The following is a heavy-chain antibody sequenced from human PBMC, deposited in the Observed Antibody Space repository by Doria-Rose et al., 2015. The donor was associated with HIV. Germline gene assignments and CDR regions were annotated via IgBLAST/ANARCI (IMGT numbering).Heavy chain of an antibody. CDR3: ARIKSSRWYHKYYFDF. Sequence: QVTLKESGPVLVKPTETLTLTCTVSGVSLSSPGVGVSWIRQPPGKALEWLAHILTDDERSYKASLKSRLTISRSTSESQVVLTMTDMDPVDTATYYCARIKSSRWYHKYYFDFWGQGTLVIVAA. J-gene: IGHJ4*02. CDR2: ILTDDER. D-gene: IGHD6-13*01. V-gene: IGHV2-26*01. CDR1: GVSLSSPGVG.